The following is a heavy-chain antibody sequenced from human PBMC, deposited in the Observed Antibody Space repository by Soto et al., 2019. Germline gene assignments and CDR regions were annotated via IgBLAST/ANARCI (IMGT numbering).Heavy chain of an antibody. CDR2: ISWNSGSI. D-gene: IGHD3-9*01. V-gene: IGHV3-9*01. CDR3: AKGVSYYDILTRYFQQ. CDR1: GFTFDDYA. Sequence: EVQLVESGGGLVQPGRSLRLSCAASGFTFDDYAMHWVRQAPGKGLEWVSGISWNSGSIGYADSVKGRFTISRDNAKNSLYLQMNSLRAEDTALYYCAKGVSYYDILTRYFQQWGQGTLVTVSS. J-gene: IGHJ1*01.